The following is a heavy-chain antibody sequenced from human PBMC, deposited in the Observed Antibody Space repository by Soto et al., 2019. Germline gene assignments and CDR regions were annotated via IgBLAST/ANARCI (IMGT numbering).Heavy chain of an antibody. J-gene: IGHJ4*02. D-gene: IGHD6-19*01. CDR2: ISSSASTI. CDR3: ARDIASTQNRTGWYPAIIEY. V-gene: IGHV3-48*03. CDR1: ELTFSSYE. Sequence: GRSLRLSCAASELTFSSYEMNWVPQAPGKGLEWVSYISSSASTIYYADSVKARFTISRENAKNSLYLQINSRRAQDAPVYYFARDIASTQNRTGWYPAIIEYWGQGPVVTVYS.